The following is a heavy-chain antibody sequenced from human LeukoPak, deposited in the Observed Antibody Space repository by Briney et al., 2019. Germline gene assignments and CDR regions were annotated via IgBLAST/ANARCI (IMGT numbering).Heavy chain of an antibody. CDR3: TREDY. CDR2: IHSNSGVT. CDR1: GYTFTDYY. J-gene: IGHJ4*02. V-gene: IGHV1-2*02. Sequence: ASVKVSCKASGYTFTDYYIRWVRQAPGQGLEWMGWIHSNSGVTVYSQKFQGRVTMTRDTSITTAYMELSRLTSDDTAMYYCTREDYWGQGTLVTVSS.